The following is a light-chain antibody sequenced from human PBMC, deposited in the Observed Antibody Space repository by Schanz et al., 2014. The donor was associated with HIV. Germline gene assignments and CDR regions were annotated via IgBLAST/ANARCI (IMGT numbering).Light chain of an antibody. V-gene: IGLV2-11*01. J-gene: IGLJ1*01. Sequence: QSALIQPPSVSGSPGQSVTISCTGSSSDVGGYNYVSWYQQHPGKAPKLMISEVTQRPSGVPDRFSGSKSDNTASLTISGLQAEDEADYFCSSYTSSLTRVFGTGTKLTVL. CDR1: SSDVGGYNY. CDR2: EVT. CDR3: SSYTSSLTRV.